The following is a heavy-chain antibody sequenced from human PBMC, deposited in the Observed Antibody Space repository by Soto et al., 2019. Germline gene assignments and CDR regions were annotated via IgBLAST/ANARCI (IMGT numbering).Heavy chain of an antibody. Sequence: QLQLQESGPGLVKPSETLSLTCTVSGGSISSSSYYWGWIRQPPGKGLEWIGSIYYSGSTYYNPSLKSRVTISVDTSKNQFSLKLSSVTAADTAVYYCANMEDDSGYDSRGYWGQGTLVTVSS. J-gene: IGHJ4*02. CDR2: IYYSGST. D-gene: IGHD5-12*01. CDR1: GGSISSSSYY. V-gene: IGHV4-39*01. CDR3: ANMEDDSGYDSRGY.